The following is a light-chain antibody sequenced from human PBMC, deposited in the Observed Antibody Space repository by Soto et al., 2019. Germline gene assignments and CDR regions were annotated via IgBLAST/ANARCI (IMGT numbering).Light chain of an antibody. J-gene: IGLJ3*02. V-gene: IGLV2-8*01. Sequence: QSALTQPPSASGSPGQSFTISCTGTSSDVGGYNYVSWYQQHPGKAPKLMIYEVSKRPSGVPDRFSGSKSGNTAFLTVSGLQAEDEADYSCSSYAASSPWVFGGGTKLTAL. CDR2: EVS. CDR3: SSYAASSPWV. CDR1: SSDVGGYNY.